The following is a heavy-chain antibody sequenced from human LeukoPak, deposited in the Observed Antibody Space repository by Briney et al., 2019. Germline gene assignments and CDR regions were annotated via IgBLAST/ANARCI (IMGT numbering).Heavy chain of an antibody. J-gene: IGHJ3*01. CDR1: GGSFSGCY. CDR2: INHSGST. Sequence: SETLSLTCAVYGGSFSGCYWSWIRQPPGKGLECIGEINHSGSTNYHPPLKSRVTISVDTSKNQFSLKLSSVTAADTAVYYCARHREMDSYDAFDVWGQGTMVTVSS. V-gene: IGHV4-34*01. D-gene: IGHD5-24*01. CDR3: ARHREMDSYDAFDV.